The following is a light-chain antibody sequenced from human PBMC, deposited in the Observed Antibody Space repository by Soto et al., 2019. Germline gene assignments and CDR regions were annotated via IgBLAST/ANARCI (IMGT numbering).Light chain of an antibody. Sequence: EIVLTQSPGTLSLSPGERATLSCRASQSVSSNLALYQQKPGQAPRLLIYGASTRATGIPARFTGSGSGTDFTLTISSLQSEDFAVYYCQQYNTWRSISFGQGTRLEIK. CDR2: GAS. J-gene: IGKJ5*01. V-gene: IGKV3-15*01. CDR1: QSVSSN. CDR3: QQYNTWRSIS.